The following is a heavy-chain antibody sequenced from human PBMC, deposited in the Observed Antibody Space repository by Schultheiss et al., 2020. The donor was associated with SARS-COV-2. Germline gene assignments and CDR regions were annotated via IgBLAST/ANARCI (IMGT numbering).Heavy chain of an antibody. CDR3: ARAISGSLFDY. J-gene: IGHJ4*02. Sequence: SETLSLTCTVSGGSISSYYWSWIRQPPGKGLEWIGYIYYSGSTNYNPSLKSRVTISVDTSKNQFSLKLNSVTAADTAVYYCARAISGSLFDYWGQGTLVTVSS. V-gene: IGHV4-59*12. D-gene: IGHD1-26*01. CDR1: GGSISSYY. CDR2: IYYSGST.